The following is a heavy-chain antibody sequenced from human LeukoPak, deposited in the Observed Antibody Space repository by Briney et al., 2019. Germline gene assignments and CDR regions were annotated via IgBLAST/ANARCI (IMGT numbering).Heavy chain of an antibody. D-gene: IGHD6-6*01. Sequence: QAGGSLRLSCAASGFTFSSYAMSWVRQAPGKGLEWVSAISGSGGSTYYADSVKGRFTISRDNSKNTLYLQMNSLRAEDTAVYYCARDLGESVAARPGDYFYYYIDVWGKGTTVTVSS. J-gene: IGHJ6*03. CDR3: ARDLGESVAARPGDYFYYYIDV. CDR2: ISGSGGST. CDR1: GFTFSSYA. V-gene: IGHV3-23*01.